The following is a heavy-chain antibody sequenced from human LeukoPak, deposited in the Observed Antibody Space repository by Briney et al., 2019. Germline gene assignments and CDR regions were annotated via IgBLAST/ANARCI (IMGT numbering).Heavy chain of an antibody. CDR1: GFTFDDYA. CDR3: AKDRTRDSSGVGDFDY. Sequence: PGGSLRLSCAASGFTFDDYAMHWVRQAPGKDLEWVSGISWNSGSIGYADSVKGRFTISRDNAKNSLYLQMNSLRAEDTALYYCAKDRTRDSSGVGDFDYWGQGTLVTVSS. CDR2: ISWNSGSI. D-gene: IGHD3-22*01. V-gene: IGHV3-9*01. J-gene: IGHJ4*02.